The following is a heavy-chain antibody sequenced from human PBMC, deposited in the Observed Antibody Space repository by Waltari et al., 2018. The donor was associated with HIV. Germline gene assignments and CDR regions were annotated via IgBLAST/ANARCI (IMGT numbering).Heavy chain of an antibody. CDR2: IYSGGST. D-gene: IGHD2-21*02. V-gene: IGHV3-53*01. Sequence: EVQLVESGGGLIQPGGSLRLPCADSGFSVSSNYMRWVRRAPGKGLEWVSVIYSGGSTYYADSVKGRFTISRDNSKNTLYLQMNSLRAEDTVVYYCARGFGCGGDCYYFDYWGQGTLVTVSS. CDR1: GFSVSSNY. CDR3: ARGFGCGGDCYYFDY. J-gene: IGHJ4*02.